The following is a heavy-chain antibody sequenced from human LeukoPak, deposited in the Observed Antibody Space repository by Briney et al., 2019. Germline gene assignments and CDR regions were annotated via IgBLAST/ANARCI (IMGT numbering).Heavy chain of an antibody. CDR2: IQSKTDGGTT. D-gene: IGHD4-17*01. V-gene: IGHV3-15*01. CDR3: RYFYADSFSYFDY. Sequence: GGSLRLSCAASGFAFTNAWMSWVRQAPGKGLEWVGRIQSKTDGGTTDYAAPVKGRFIISRNDSKNTLYLQMNSLKTEDTAVYYCRYFYADSFSYFDYWGQGTLVTVSS. CDR1: GFAFTNAW. J-gene: IGHJ4*02.